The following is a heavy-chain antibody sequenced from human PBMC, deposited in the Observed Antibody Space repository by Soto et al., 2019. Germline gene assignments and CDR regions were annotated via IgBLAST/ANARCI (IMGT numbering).Heavy chain of an antibody. D-gene: IGHD3-10*01. J-gene: IGHJ2*01. CDR3: GRGGGG. V-gene: IGHV3-48*02. Sequence: EVQLVESGGGFVQPGGSLRLSCAASGFTFTSYTMNWVRQAPGKGLEWISSISSTGTIYQADSVRGRFTISRDNAKNSLFLQRNGLRDGDTAIYYWGRGGGGGGRGTLVTVSS. CDR2: ISSTGTI. CDR1: GFTFTSYT.